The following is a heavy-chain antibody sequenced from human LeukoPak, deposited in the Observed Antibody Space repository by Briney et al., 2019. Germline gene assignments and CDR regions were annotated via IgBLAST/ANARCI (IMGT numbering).Heavy chain of an antibody. V-gene: IGHV3-30*03. Sequence: HPGGSLRLSCAASGFTFSSYGMHWVRQAPGKGLEWVAVISYDGSNKYYADSVKGRFTISRDNSKNTLYLQMNSLRAEDTAVCYCATVARLRYFDWGYDYWGQGTLVTVSS. J-gene: IGHJ4*02. CDR2: ISYDGSNK. CDR3: ATVARLRYFDWGYDY. CDR1: GFTFSSYG. D-gene: IGHD3-9*01.